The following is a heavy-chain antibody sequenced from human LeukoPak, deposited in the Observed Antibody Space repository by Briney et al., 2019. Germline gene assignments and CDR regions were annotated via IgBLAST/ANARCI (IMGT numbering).Heavy chain of an antibody. CDR3: AKVFGWQQLASYYYMDV. Sequence: PGGSLRLSCAASGFTFSSYGMHWVRQAPGKGLEWVAVISYDGSNKYYADSVKGRFTISRDNSKNTLYLQMNSLRAEDTAVYYCAKVFGWQQLASYYYMDVWGKGTTVTVSS. V-gene: IGHV3-30*18. J-gene: IGHJ6*03. CDR1: GFTFSSYG. CDR2: ISYDGSNK. D-gene: IGHD6-13*01.